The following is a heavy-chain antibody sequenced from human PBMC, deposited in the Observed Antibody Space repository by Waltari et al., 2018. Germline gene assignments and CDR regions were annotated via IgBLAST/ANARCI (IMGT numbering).Heavy chain of an antibody. D-gene: IGHD3-3*01. CDR1: GYSFTSYW. CDR3: ARLQRSGYYRYYYYGMDV. V-gene: IGHV5-51*01. J-gene: IGHJ6*02. CDR2: IYPGDSDT. Sequence: EVQLVQSGAEVKKPGESLKISCTGSGYSFTSYWIGWVRQMPGKGLEWMGIIYPGDSDTRNSPSFKGKVTISADKSSSTAYLQWSSLKASDTAMYYCARLQRSGYYRYYYYGMDVWGQGTTVTVSS.